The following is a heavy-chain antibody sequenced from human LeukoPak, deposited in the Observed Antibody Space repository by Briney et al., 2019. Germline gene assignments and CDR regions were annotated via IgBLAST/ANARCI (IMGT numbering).Heavy chain of an antibody. CDR2: ISSSGGST. CDR1: GFTFCSYA. J-gene: IGHJ4*02. V-gene: IGHV3-23*01. Sequence: PGGSLRLSCAASGFTFCSYAMIWVRQAPGKGLGWVSSISSSGGSTYYADSVKGRFTISRDNSKNTLYLQMNSLRAVDTAVYYCAKVQGGGFRGVIDFDYWGQGTLVTVSS. D-gene: IGHD3-16*02. CDR3: AKVQGGGFRGVIDFDY.